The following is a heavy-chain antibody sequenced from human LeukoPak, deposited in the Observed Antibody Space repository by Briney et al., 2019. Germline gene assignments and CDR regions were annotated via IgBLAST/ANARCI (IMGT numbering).Heavy chain of an antibody. CDR1: GFTFSHYG. Sequence: GGSLRLSCAASGFTFSHYGMHWVRETPGAGLEWVAVIWSDGSDKYYAKSVKGRFTISRDNSKNSLFLQMNSLRAEDTAVYYCAKDAQRGFDYSNSLQNWGQGILVTVSS. CDR2: IWSDGSDK. CDR3: AKDAQRGFDYSNSLQN. J-gene: IGHJ1*01. V-gene: IGHV3-33*06. D-gene: IGHD4-11*01.